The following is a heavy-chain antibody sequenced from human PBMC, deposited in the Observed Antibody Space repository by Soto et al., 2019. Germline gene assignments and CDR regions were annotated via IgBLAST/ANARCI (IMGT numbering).Heavy chain of an antibody. V-gene: IGHV4-34*01. CDR1: GGSFSGYY. CDR3: VIRWSVRPCYVNYVKEA. Sequence: PSETLSLTCAVYGGSFSGYYWSWIRQPPGKGLEWIGEINHSGSTNYNPSLKSRVTIPVDTSKNQFSLKLSSVTAADTAVYYCVIRWSVRPCYVNYVKEARGKGTGVTDSA. J-gene: IGHJ6*04. D-gene: IGHD2-15*01. CDR2: INHSGST.